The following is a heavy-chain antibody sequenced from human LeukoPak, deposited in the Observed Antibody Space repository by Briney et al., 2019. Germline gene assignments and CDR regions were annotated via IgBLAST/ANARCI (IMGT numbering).Heavy chain of an antibody. D-gene: IGHD5-12*01. CDR3: ARGMAAAYDYNWFDP. V-gene: IGHV4-59*12. CDR1: GGSISSGY. J-gene: IGHJ5*02. Sequence: PSETLSLTCTVSGGSISSGYWNWIRQPPGKGLEGIVYIYYSGSTNYNPSLKSRVTMSVDTSKNQFSLQLSSVTAADTAVYFCARGMAAAYDYNWFDPWGQGTLVTVSS. CDR2: IYYSGST.